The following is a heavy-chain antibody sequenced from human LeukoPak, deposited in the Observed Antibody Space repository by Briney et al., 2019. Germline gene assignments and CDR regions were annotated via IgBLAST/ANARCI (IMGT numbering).Heavy chain of an antibody. CDR3: ARDFGIVGARALYYFDY. Sequence: SETLSLTCTVSGGSISSYYWSWIRQPAGKGLEWIGRIYTSGSTNYNPSLKSRVSMSVDTSKNQFSLKLSSVTAADTAVYYCARDFGIVGARALYYFDYWGQGTLVTVSS. J-gene: IGHJ4*02. CDR2: IYTSGST. D-gene: IGHD1-26*01. CDR1: GGSISSYY. V-gene: IGHV4-4*07.